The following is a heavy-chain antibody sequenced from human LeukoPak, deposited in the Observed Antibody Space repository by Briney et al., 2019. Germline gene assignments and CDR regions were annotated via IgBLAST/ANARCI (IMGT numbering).Heavy chain of an antibody. CDR2: IYSSGST. J-gene: IGHJ4*02. V-gene: IGHV4-4*07. CDR1: GASISAFH. CDR3: ARKDGDY. Sequence: SETLSLTCTVSGASISAFHWTWFLQPAGKGLEWIGLIYSSGSTLFNPSLKSRVAMSVDLTKNQLSLKLTSVTAADTAMYYCARKDGDYWGRGTLVTVSS.